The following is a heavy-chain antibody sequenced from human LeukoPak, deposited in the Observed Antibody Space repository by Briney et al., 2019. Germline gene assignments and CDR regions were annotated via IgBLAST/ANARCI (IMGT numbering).Heavy chain of an antibody. CDR2: INPNSGGT. J-gene: IGHJ4*02. D-gene: IGHD3-9*01. CDR1: GYTFTGYY. Sequence: ASVKVSCKASGYTFTGYYMYWVRQAPGQGFELMGWINPNSGGTNYAQKFQGRVTMTRDTSISTAYMELRRLRSDDTAVYYCAKVGYDILTYYSVDHFDHWGQGTLVTVSS. V-gene: IGHV1-2*02. CDR3: AKVGYDILTYYSVDHFDH.